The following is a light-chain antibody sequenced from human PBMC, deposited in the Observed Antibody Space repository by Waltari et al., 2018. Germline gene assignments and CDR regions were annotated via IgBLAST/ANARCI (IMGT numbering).Light chain of an antibody. CDR2: KAS. J-gene: IGKJ1*01. CDR3: QQYNTDPWT. CDR1: QSTSSF. V-gene: IGKV1-5*03. Sequence: DIQMTQSPSTLSASVGARVTITCRASQSTSSFLAWYQQKPGKAPKLLIYKASRLESGVPSRFSGSGSGTEFTLTISRLQPDDFATYYCQQYNTDPWTFGQGTKVEIK.